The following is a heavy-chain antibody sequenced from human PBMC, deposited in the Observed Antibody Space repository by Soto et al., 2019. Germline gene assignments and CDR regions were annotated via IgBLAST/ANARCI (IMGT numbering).Heavy chain of an antibody. D-gene: IGHD4-17*01. J-gene: IGHJ4*02. CDR1: GFSLSTSGVG. Sequence: QITLKESGLTLVKPTQTLTLTCTFSGFSLSTSGVGVGWIRQPPGKALEWLALIYLDDDKRYSPSLKSRLTITKDTSKNQVVLTMTNMDPVDTATYYCAHRRITTSRYGDHYFDYWGQGTLVIVSS. V-gene: IGHV2-5*02. CDR2: IYLDDDK. CDR3: AHRRITTSRYGDHYFDY.